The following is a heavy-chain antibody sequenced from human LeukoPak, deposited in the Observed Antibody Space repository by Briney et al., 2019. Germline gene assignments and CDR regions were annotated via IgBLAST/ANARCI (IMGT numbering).Heavy chain of an antibody. J-gene: IGHJ6*03. D-gene: IGHD3-9*01. V-gene: IGHV3-30*02. CDR1: GFTFSSYG. CDR2: IRYDGSNK. Sequence: GGSLRLSCAASGFTFSSYGMHWVRQAPGKGLEWVAFIRYDGSNKYYADSVKGRFTISRDNSKNTLYLQMNSLRAEDTAVYYCAKVSYDILTGYYYYFMDVWGKGTTVTISS. CDR3: AKVSYDILTGYYYYFMDV.